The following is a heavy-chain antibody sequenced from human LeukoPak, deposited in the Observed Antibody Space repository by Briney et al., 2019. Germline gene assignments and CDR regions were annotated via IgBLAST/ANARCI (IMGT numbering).Heavy chain of an antibody. V-gene: IGHV3-30-3*01. J-gene: IGHJ4*02. D-gene: IGHD4-17*01. Sequence: PGTSLRLSCAASGFTFSSYTMHWVRQAPGKGLEWVAVMSYDGNNKYYADSVKGRFTISRDNSENTLYLQMNSLRAEDTAVFYCARRHGDYVLDYWGQGTLVTVSS. CDR1: GFTFSSYT. CDR3: ARRHGDYVLDY. CDR2: MSYDGNNK.